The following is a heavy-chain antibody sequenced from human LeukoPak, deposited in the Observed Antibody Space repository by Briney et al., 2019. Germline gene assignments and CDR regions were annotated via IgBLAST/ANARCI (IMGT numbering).Heavy chain of an antibody. CDR3: ARRRESSSDV. Sequence: GGSLRLSCAASGFTFSSYSMNWVRQAPGKGLEWVSYISSSSTIYYADSVKGRFTISRDNAKNSLYLQMNSLRAEDTAVYYCARRRESSSDVWGQGTTVTVSS. V-gene: IGHV3-48*04. J-gene: IGHJ6*02. CDR2: ISSSSTI. CDR1: GFTFSSYS. D-gene: IGHD6-6*01.